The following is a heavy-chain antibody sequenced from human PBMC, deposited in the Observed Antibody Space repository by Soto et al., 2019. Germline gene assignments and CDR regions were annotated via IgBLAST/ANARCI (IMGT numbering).Heavy chain of an antibody. D-gene: IGHD1-7*01. Sequence: SETLSLTCTVSGGSISSYYWSWIRQPPGKGLEWIGYINYSGSTYYNPSLKSRVTLSVDTSKNQFSLKLSSVTAADTAVYYCARSELELRIWGQGTLVTVSS. CDR2: INYSGST. CDR3: ARSELELRI. J-gene: IGHJ4*02. CDR1: GGSISSYY. V-gene: IGHV4-59*06.